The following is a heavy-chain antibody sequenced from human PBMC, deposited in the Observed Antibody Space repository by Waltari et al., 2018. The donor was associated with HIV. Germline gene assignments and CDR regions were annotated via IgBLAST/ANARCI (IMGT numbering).Heavy chain of an antibody. V-gene: IGHV6-1*01. CDR1: GDSVSSDSAT. J-gene: IGHJ4*01. Sequence: QVYLEQSGPGLVQPSQTIRLTCVISGDSVSSDSATWNWIRQSPSRGLEGLGRTYHNSKWSTDFAEFVRGRIDITADTENNHYSLYLSSVTSGDTAVYFCARDSFGLDFWGQGTQVIVSS. D-gene: IGHD3-3*01. CDR3: ARDSFGLDF. CDR2: TYHNSKWST.